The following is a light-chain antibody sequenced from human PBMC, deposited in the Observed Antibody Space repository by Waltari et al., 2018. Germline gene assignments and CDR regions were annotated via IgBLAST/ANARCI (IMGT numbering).Light chain of an antibody. Sequence: RATLACRASQSVGKYLAWYQQKPGQAPRLFIYDTSNRATGIPARFSGSGSGTDFALTISSLEPEDFALYYCQQRINWLTFGGGTKVEIK. CDR2: DTS. CDR1: QSVGKY. J-gene: IGKJ4*01. CDR3: QQRINWLT. V-gene: IGKV3-11*01.